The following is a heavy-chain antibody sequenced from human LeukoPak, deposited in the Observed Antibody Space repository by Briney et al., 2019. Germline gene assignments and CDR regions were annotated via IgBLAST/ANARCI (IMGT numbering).Heavy chain of an antibody. CDR3: AIYRNYYDSSGYYNYFDY. CDR1: GYSFTSYW. D-gene: IGHD3-22*01. CDR2: IYPGDSDT. V-gene: IGHV5-51*01. J-gene: IGHJ4*02. Sequence: GESLKISCKGSGYSFTSYWIGWVRQMPGKGLEWMGIIYPGDSDTRYSPSFQGQVTISADKSISTAYLQWSSLKASDTAMYYCAIYRNYYDSSGYYNYFDYWGQGTLVTVSS.